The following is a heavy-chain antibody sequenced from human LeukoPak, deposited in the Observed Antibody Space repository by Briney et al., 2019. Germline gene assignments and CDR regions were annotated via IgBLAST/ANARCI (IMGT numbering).Heavy chain of an antibody. V-gene: IGHV3-30*03. D-gene: IGHD6-6*01. Sequence: TGGSLRLSCVVSGFRLSNHDMHWVRQAPGKGLEWVTVTSLDGHSKYYADSVKGRFTVSTDSSKNTLYLQMDSLRAEDTAVYYCASGSWYGGSSDEDYWGQGTLVIVSS. CDR3: ASGSWYGGSSDEDY. J-gene: IGHJ4*02. CDR1: GFRLSNHD. CDR2: TSLDGHSK.